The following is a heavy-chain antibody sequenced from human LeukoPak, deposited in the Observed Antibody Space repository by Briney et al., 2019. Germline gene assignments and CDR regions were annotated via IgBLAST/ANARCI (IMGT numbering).Heavy chain of an antibody. J-gene: IGHJ5*02. CDR2: IYTSGST. CDR1: GGSISSGVYS. V-gene: IGHV4-61*02. Sequence: PSETLSLTCAVSGGSISSGVYSWSWIRQPAGKGLEWIGRIYTSGSTNYNPSLKSRVTISVDTSKNQFSLKLSSVTAADTAVYYCARDLPSRRSDWFDPWGQGTLVTVSS. CDR3: ARDLPSRRSDWFDP. D-gene: IGHD5-24*01.